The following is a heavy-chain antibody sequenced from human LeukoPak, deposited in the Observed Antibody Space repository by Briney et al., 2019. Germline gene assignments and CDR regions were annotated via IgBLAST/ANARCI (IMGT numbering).Heavy chain of an antibody. CDR3: ARSPYYDRDGYQFDY. D-gene: IGHD3-22*01. CDR2: IYYSGST. V-gene: IGHV4-59*08. CDR1: GGSISSYY. J-gene: IGHJ4*02. Sequence: SETLSLTCTVSGGSISSYYWSWVRQPPGKGLEWIAYIYYSGSTNYNPALKSRVTISVDTSKSQFSLKLRSVTAADTAIYYCARSPYYDRDGYQFDYWGQGTLVTVSS.